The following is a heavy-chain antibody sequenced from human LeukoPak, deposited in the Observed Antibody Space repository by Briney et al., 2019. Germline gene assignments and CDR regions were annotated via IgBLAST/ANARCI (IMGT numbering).Heavy chain of an antibody. J-gene: IGHJ4*02. CDR3: ARYSSSWSIDY. Sequence: ASVKVSCKASGYTFTGYYIHWVRQAPGQGLEWMGRINPNSGGTNYAQKFQGRVTMTRDTSISTAYMELSRLRSDDTAVYYCARYSSSWSIDYWGQGTLVTVSS. V-gene: IGHV1-2*06. D-gene: IGHD6-13*01. CDR2: INPNSGGT. CDR1: GYTFTGYY.